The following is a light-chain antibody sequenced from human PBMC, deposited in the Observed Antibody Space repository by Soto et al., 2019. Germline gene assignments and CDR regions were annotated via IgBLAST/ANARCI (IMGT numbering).Light chain of an antibody. J-gene: IGLJ1*01. CDR2: DVS. CDR1: SSDVGGYNY. V-gene: IGLV2-14*01. Sequence: ALTQPASVSGSPGQSITISCTGTSSDVGGYNYVSWYQQHPGKAPKLMIYDVSNRPSGVSNRFSGSKSGNTASLTISGLQAEDEADYYCSSYTSSSTLGFGTGTKVTVL. CDR3: SSYTSSSTLG.